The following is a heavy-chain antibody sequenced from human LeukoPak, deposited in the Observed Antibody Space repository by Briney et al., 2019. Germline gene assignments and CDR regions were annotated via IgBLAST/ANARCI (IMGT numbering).Heavy chain of an antibody. J-gene: IGHJ4*02. CDR1: GGSMNNYY. CDR3: AGMRITTPTVRTLDY. D-gene: IGHD1-14*01. CDR2: IYYTGST. V-gene: IGHV4-59*01. Sequence: SATLSLTCTVSGGSMNNYYWTWIRQPPGKGLEWIGFIYYTGSTNYNPSLKSRVTISVDTSKNQFSLKLSSVTAADTAVYYCAGMRITTPTVRTLDYWGQGTLVTVSS.